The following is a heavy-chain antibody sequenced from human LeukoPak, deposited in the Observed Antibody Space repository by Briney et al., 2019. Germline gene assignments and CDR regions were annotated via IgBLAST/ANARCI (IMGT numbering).Heavy chain of an antibody. J-gene: IGHJ4*02. V-gene: IGHV3-23*01. D-gene: IGHD2-2*02. CDR3: AKDIRSKYQLLYGDYFDY. Sequence: GGSLRLSCAASGFTFSSYAMSWVRQAPGKGLEWVSAISGSGGSTYYADSVKGRFAISRDNSKNTLYLQMNSLRAEDTAVYYCAKDIRSKYQLLYGDYFDYWGQGTLVTVSS. CDR2: ISGSGGST. CDR1: GFTFSSYA.